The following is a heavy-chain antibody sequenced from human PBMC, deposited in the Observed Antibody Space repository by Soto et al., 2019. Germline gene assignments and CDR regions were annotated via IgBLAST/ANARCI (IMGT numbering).Heavy chain of an antibody. CDR2: ISSSGSTI. D-gene: IGHD6-6*01. Sequence: GGSLRLSCAASGFTFSSYEMNWVRQAPGKGLEWVSYISSSGSTIYYADSVKGRFTISRDNAKNSLYLQMNSLRAEDTAVYYCARDTVDGYSSSSDYFDYWGQGTLGTSPQ. J-gene: IGHJ4*02. CDR1: GFTFSSYE. V-gene: IGHV3-48*03. CDR3: ARDTVDGYSSSSDYFDY.